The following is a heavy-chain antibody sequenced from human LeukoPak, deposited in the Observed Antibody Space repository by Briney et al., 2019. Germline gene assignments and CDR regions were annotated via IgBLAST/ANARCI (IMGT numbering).Heavy chain of an antibody. V-gene: IGHV1-18*01. CDR3: ASEGMVRGVIISVAY. CDR1: GYTFTSYG. CDR2: ISAYNGNT. J-gene: IGHJ4*02. D-gene: IGHD3-10*01. Sequence: ASVKVSCKASGYTFTSYGISWVRQAPGQGLEWMGWISAYNGNTNYAQKLQGRVTMTTDTSTSTAYMELRSLRSDDTAVYYCASEGMVRGVIISVAYWGQGALVTVSS.